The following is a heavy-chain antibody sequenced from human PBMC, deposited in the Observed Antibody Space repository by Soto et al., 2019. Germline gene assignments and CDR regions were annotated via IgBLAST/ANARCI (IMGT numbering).Heavy chain of an antibody. CDR3: ARDMLWGGGNSDRGVGY. V-gene: IGHV4-34*01. D-gene: IGHD2-21*02. CDR1: GGSFSGYY. CDR2: INHSGST. J-gene: IGHJ4*02. Sequence: SETLSLTCAVYGGSFSGYYWSWIRQPPGKGLEWIGEINHSGSTNYNPSLKSRVTISVDTSKNQFSLKLSSVTAADTAVYYCARDMLWGGGNSDRGVGYWGQGTLVTVSS.